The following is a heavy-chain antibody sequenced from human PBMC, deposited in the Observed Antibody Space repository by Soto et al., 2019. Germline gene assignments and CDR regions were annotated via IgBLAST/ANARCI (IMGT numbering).Heavy chain of an antibody. J-gene: IGHJ3*02. V-gene: IGHV4-31*02. D-gene: IGHD6-13*01. CDR3: AREPIAAAGSDAFDI. Sequence: TVGGGGRSSGDCYWDGIAQHQGKGLEWIGYIYYSGSTFYNPSLKSRVTISVDTSKNQFSLKLSSVTAADTAVYYCAREPIAAAGSDAFDIWGQGTLVT. CDR2: IYYSGST. CDR1: GGGRSSGDCY.